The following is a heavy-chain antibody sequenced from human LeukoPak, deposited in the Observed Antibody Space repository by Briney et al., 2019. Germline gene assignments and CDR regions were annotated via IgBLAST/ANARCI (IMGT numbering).Heavy chain of an antibody. D-gene: IGHD2-2*01. CDR1: GFTFSSYA. V-gene: IGHV3-23*01. CDR3: AKEYAEFDCSSTSCYVYYYYGMDV. CDR2: ISGSGGST. Sequence: GGSLRLSCAASGFTFSSYAMSWVRQAPGKGLEWVSAISGSGGSTYYADSVKGRFTISRDNSKNTLYLQMNSLGAEDTAVYYCAKEYAEFDCSSTSCYVYYYYGMDVWGQGTTVTVSS. J-gene: IGHJ6*02.